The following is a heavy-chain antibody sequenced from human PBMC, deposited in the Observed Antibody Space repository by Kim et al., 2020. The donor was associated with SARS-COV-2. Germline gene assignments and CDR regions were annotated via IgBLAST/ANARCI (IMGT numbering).Heavy chain of an antibody. J-gene: IGHJ5*02. CDR3: AKESVPLLWFGDSWFDP. V-gene: IGHV3-23*01. CDR1: GFTFSSYA. CDR2: ISGSGGST. D-gene: IGHD3-10*01. Sequence: GGSLRLSCAASGFTFSSYAMSWVRQAPGKGLEWVSAISGSGGSTYYADSVKGRFTISRDNSKNTLYLQMNSLRAEDTAVYYCAKESVPLLWFGDSWFDPWGQGTLVTVSS.